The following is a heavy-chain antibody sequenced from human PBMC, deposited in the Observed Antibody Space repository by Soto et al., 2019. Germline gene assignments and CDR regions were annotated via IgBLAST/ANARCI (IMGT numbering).Heavy chain of an antibody. CDR3: ARDLAKGGGSAGFDY. D-gene: IGHD2-15*01. Sequence: ASLKVSCKASGYTFTGYYIHWVRQAPGQGLEWTGWINPNSGGTKYPQKFQGRVTMTRDTSISTVYMSLTGLKSDDTAVYFCARDLAKGGGSAGFDYWGQGTLVTVSS. CDR2: INPNSGGT. CDR1: GYTFTGYY. V-gene: IGHV1-2*02. J-gene: IGHJ4*02.